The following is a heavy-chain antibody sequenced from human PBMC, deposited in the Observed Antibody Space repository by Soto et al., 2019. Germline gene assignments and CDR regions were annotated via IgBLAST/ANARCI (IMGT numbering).Heavy chain of an antibody. CDR2: ISYDGSNK. Sequence: GGSLRLSWAASGFTFSSYGMHWVRQAPGKGLEWVAVISYDGSNKYYADSVKGRFTISRDNSKNTLYLQMNSLRAEDTAVYYCAKDRSGDSIDYWGQGTLVTVSS. D-gene: IGHD2-21*02. V-gene: IGHV3-30*18. CDR3: AKDRSGDSIDY. J-gene: IGHJ4*02. CDR1: GFTFSSYG.